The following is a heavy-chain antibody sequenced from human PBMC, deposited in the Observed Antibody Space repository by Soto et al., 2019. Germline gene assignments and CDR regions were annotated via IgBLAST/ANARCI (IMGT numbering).Heavy chain of an antibody. CDR2: IIPIFGTA. J-gene: IGHJ4*02. V-gene: IGHV1-69*01. Sequence: QVQLVQSGAEVKKPGSSVKVSCKASGGTFSSYAITWVRQAPGQGLEWMGGIIPIFGTANYAQKFQGRVTIAADESTSTAYMELSRLRSEYTAVYCCAREFRYSSSWTRYLDYWGQGTLVTVSS. CDR1: GGTFSSYA. D-gene: IGHD6-13*01. CDR3: AREFRYSSSWTRYLDY.